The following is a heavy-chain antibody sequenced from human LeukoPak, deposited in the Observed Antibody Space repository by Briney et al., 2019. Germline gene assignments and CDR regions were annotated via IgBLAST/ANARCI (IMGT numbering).Heavy chain of an antibody. V-gene: IGHV2-5*05. D-gene: IGHD3-9*01. CDR1: WFSLSSSGVA. J-gene: IGHJ4*02. CDR2: ISWHDDK. Sequence: SGPTLATPTQTLTLTCTFSWFSLSSSGVAVGWIRQPPGKALEWLALISWHDDKRYGPSLKSRLTITKDTSKNQVVITMSNMDPVDTATYYCAHSSFDILTGPFDYWGQGTLVTVSS. CDR3: AHSSFDILTGPFDY.